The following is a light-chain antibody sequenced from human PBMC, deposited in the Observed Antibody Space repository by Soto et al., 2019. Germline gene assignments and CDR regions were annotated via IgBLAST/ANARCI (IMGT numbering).Light chain of an antibody. CDR3: QQYGSSPLT. J-gene: IGKJ4*01. V-gene: IGKV3-20*01. CDR2: GAS. CDR1: ESVSGSY. Sequence: EIVLTQSPGTLSLSPGERATLSSRASESVSGSYLAWYQQKPGQAPVLLIYGASSRATGNPDRFSGSGSGTDFTLTISSLEPEDFAVYYCQQYGSSPLTFGGGTKVDIK.